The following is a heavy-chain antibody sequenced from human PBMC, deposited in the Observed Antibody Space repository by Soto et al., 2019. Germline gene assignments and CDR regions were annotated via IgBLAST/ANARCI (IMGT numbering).Heavy chain of an antibody. CDR3: AREVQVHCPAFVY. CDR2: ISPMFGAA. D-gene: IGHD2-21*02. CDR1: GGTFNTYA. J-gene: IGHJ4*02. V-gene: IGHV1-69*19. Sequence: QVQLVQSGAEMKKPGSSVKVSCQSSGGTFNTYAMNWVRQAPGQGPEWMGDISPMFGAANYAPKFQGRVTITADESTGTSSMQLRSLTSEDTALYFCAREVQVHCPAFVYWGQGTVVTVAS.